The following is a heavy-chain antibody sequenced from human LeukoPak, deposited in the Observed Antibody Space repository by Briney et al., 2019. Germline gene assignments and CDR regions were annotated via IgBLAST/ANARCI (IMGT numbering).Heavy chain of an antibody. V-gene: IGHV3-21*01. CDR3: ARADLEWFSYLSD. Sequence: GGSLRLSCAASGFTFSRNSMNWVRQAPGKGLEWVSSISSSGDYIYYADSLKGRFTISRDNAKNSLYLQMNSLRAEDTAVYYCARADLEWFSYLSDWGQGALVTVSS. D-gene: IGHD3-3*01. CDR2: ISSSGDYI. CDR1: GFTFSRNS. J-gene: IGHJ4*02.